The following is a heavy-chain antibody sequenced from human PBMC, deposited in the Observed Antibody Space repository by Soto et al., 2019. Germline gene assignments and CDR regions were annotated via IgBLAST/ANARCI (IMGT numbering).Heavy chain of an antibody. V-gene: IGHV1-69*13. CDR3: ARSPLYCSSTSCSNYYGMDV. CDR1: GGTFSSYA. CDR2: IIPIFGTA. J-gene: IGHJ6*02. Sequence: ASVKVSCKASGGTFSSYAISWVRQAPGQGLEWMGGIIPIFGTANYAQKFQGRVTITADESTSTAYMELSSLRSEDTAVYYCARSPLYCSSTSCSNYYGMDVWGQGTTVTVSS. D-gene: IGHD2-2*01.